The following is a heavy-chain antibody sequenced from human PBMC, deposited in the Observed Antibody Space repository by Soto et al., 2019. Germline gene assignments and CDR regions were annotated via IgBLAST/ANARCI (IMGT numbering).Heavy chain of an antibody. CDR3: ARDDSYGRGGMDV. V-gene: IGHV3-30-3*01. CDR2: ISYDGSNK. CDR1: GFTFSSYA. J-gene: IGHJ6*02. D-gene: IGHD5-18*01. Sequence: PGGSLRLSCAASGFTFSSYAMHWVRQAPGKGLEWVAVISYDGSNKYYADSVKGRFTISRDNSKNTLYLQMNSLRAEDTAVYYCARDDSYGRGGMDVWGQGTTVTVSS.